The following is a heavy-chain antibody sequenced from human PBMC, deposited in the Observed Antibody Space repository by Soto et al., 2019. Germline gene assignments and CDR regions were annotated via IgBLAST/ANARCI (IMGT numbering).Heavy chain of an antibody. CDR3: ARIPDAFDI. J-gene: IGHJ3*02. V-gene: IGHV4-34*01. CDR1: GGSFSGYY. CDR2: INHSGST. Sequence: SETLSLTCAVYGGSFSGYYWSWIRQPPGKGLEWIGEINHSGSTNYNPSLKSRVTISVDTSKNQFSLRLSSVTAADTAVYYCARIPDAFDIWGQGTMVT.